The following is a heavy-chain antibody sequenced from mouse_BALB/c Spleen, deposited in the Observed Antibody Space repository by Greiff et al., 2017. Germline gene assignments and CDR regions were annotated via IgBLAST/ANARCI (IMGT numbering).Heavy chain of an antibody. V-gene: IGHV5-6-5*01. J-gene: IGHJ4*01. D-gene: IGHD2-1*01. CDR2: ISSGGST. Sequence: EVMLVESGGGLVKPGGSLKLSCAASGFTFSSYAMSWVRQTPEKRLEWVASISSGGSTYYPDSVKGRFTISRDNARNILYLQMSSLRSEDTAMYYCARERDYGNYEDAMDYWGQGTSVTVSS. CDR1: GFTFSSYA. CDR3: ARERDYGNYEDAMDY.